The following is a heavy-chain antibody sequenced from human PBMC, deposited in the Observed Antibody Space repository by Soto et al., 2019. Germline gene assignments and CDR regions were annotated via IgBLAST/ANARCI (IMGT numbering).Heavy chain of an antibody. CDR2: IIPILGIA. V-gene: IGHV1-69*08. CDR1: GGTFSSYT. Sequence: QVQLVQSGAEVKKPGSSVKVSCKASGGTFSSYTISWVRQAPGQGLEWMGRIIPILGIANYAQKFQGRVTITADKSTSTAYMELSSLRSEDTAVYYCAREHITMIVVVTPYYYGMDVWGQGTTVTVSS. J-gene: IGHJ6*02. CDR3: AREHITMIVVVTPYYYGMDV. D-gene: IGHD3-22*01.